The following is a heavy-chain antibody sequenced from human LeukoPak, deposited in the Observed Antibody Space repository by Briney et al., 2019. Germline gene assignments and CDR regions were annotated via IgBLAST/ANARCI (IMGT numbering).Heavy chain of an antibody. Sequence: KASETLSLTCTVSGGSISSGDYYWSWIRQPPGKGLEWIGYIYYSGSTYYNPSLKSRVTIAVDTSKNQFSLKLSSVTAADTAVYYCARDIVVVPAATDPYYYGMDVWGQGTTVTVSS. CDR3: ARDIVVVPAATDPYYYGMDV. CDR1: GGSISSGDYY. CDR2: IYYSGST. V-gene: IGHV4-30-4*01. J-gene: IGHJ6*02. D-gene: IGHD2-2*01.